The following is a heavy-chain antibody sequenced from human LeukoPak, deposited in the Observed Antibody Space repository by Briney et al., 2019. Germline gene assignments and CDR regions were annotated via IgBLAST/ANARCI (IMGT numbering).Heavy chain of an antibody. Sequence: GRSLRLSCAASGFTFDDYAMHWVRQAPGKGLEWVSGISWNSGSIGYADSVKGRFTISRDNAKNSLYLQMNSLRAEDTALYYCARDGGRRSPGNYWGQGTLVTVSS. V-gene: IGHV3-9*01. CDR1: GFTFDDYA. J-gene: IGHJ4*02. D-gene: IGHD3-10*01. CDR3: ARDGGRRSPGNY. CDR2: ISWNSGSI.